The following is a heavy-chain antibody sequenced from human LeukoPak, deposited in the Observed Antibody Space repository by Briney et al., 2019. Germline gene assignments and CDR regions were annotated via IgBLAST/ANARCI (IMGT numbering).Heavy chain of an antibody. CDR2: ISGYNGNT. CDR1: GYTFTTYG. V-gene: IGHV1-18*01. J-gene: IGHJ4*02. Sequence: ASVKVSCKASGYTFTTYGISWVRQAPGQGLEWMGWISGYNGNTNYAQKFQGRITMTTETSTSTAYMELRSLRSDDTAVYCCARSDISIVRGAMVWGQGTLVIVSS. D-gene: IGHD3-10*01. CDR3: ARSDISIVRGAMV.